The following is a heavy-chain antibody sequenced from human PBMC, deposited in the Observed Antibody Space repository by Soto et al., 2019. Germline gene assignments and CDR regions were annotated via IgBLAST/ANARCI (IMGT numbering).Heavy chain of an antibody. J-gene: IGHJ4*02. CDR2: ISGIRDYI. V-gene: IGHV3-21*06. CDR3: AREGVNNYNEYYFEY. CDR1: GFTFSYYT. D-gene: IGHD3-22*01. Sequence: GGSLRLSCAASGFTFSYYTVHWVRRAPGKGLEWVSSISGIRDYIRYADSVKGRFTISRDNAKTSLYLQMNSLTAEDTAVYYCAREGVNNYNEYYFEYWGQGTLVTV.